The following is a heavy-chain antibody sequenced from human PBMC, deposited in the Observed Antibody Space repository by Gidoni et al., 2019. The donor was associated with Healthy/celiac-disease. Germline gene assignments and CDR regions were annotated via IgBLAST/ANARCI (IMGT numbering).Heavy chain of an antibody. CDR3: AGNSHGMDV. CDR1: GGSICSSCYY. Sequence: QLQLQESGPGLVTPSETLSLTCTVSGGSICSSCYYWGWIRQPPGKGLEGIGNIYYCGSTYYNPSLKSRVTISVDTSKNQFSLKLSSVTAADTDVYYCAGNSHGMDVWGQGTTVTVSS. CDR2: IYYCGST. J-gene: IGHJ6*02. V-gene: IGHV4-39*01. D-gene: IGHD1-1*01.